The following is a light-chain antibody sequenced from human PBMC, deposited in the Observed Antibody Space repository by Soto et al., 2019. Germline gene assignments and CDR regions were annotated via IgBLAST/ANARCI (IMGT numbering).Light chain of an antibody. J-gene: IGLJ2*01. Sequence: QLVLTQSPSASASLGASVKLTCTLSSGHSTYATAWHQQQPEKGPRYLMKLNSDGSHSKGDGVPDRFSGSSSGAERYLAISSHQSEDEADYYCQTWGTGIVVFGGGTQLTVL. CDR3: QTWGTGIVV. CDR1: SGHSTYA. CDR2: LNSDGSH. V-gene: IGLV4-69*01.